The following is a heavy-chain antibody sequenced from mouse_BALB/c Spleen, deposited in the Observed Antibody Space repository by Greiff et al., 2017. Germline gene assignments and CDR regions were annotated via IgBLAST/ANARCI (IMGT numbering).Heavy chain of an antibody. V-gene: IGHV1-14*01. CDR2: INPYNDGT. CDR3: ARGGNPDYFDY. Sequence: SGPELVKPGASVKMSCKASGYTFTSYVMHWVKQKPGQGLEWIGYINPYNDGTKYNEKFKGKATLTSDKSSSTAYMELSSLTSEDSAVYYCARGGNPDYFDYWGQGTTLTVSS. CDR1: GYTFTSYV. J-gene: IGHJ2*01. D-gene: IGHD2-1*01.